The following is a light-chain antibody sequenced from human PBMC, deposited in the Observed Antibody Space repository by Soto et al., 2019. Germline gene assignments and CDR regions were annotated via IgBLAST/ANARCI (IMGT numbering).Light chain of an antibody. V-gene: IGKV3-11*01. Sequence: EIVLTQSPATLSLSPGERATLSCRASQSVSSYLAWYQQKPGQAPRLLIYDASNRATGIPARFSGSWSGTDFTLTISGLEPEDFAVYYCQQRSNWPLITCGQGTLLEMK. CDR3: QQRSNWPLIT. J-gene: IGKJ5*01. CDR2: DAS. CDR1: QSVSSY.